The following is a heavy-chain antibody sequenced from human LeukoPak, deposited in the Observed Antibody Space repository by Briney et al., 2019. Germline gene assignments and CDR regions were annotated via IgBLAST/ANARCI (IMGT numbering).Heavy chain of an antibody. Sequence: GGSLRLSCAASGFTFSSYGMSWVRQAPGKGLEWVSAISGSGGSTYYADSVKGRFTISRDNSKNTLYLQMNSLRAEDTAVYYCARGLVVPAAMRRSPLGYWGQGTLVTVSS. V-gene: IGHV3-23*01. CDR2: ISGSGGST. CDR3: ARGLVVPAAMRRSPLGY. D-gene: IGHD2-2*01. CDR1: GFTFSSYG. J-gene: IGHJ4*02.